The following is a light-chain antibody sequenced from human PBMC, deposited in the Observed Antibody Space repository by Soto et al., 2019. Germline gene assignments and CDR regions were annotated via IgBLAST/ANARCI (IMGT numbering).Light chain of an antibody. CDR2: EVS. J-gene: IGLJ3*02. V-gene: IGLV2-14*01. CDR3: SSYTGTSTLV. Sequence: QSALSQPASVSGSPRQSITISCSGTSSDVGGYNYVSWYQQHPGKAPKLMISEVSNRPSGVSNRFSGSKSGNTASLTISGLQAEDEADYYCSSYTGTSTLVFGGGTKVTVL. CDR1: SSDVGGYNY.